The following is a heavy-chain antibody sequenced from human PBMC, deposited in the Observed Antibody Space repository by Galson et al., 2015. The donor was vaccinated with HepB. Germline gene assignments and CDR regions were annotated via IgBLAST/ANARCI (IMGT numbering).Heavy chain of an antibody. V-gene: IGHV3-64*01. CDR2: ISSNGGST. CDR3: ARDSTYGSGSYYKGPYRPLNWFDP. D-gene: IGHD3-10*01. J-gene: IGHJ5*02. Sequence: SLRLSCAASGFTFSSYAMHWVRQAPGKGLEYVSAISSNGGSTYYANSVKGRFTISRDNSKNTLYLQMGSLRAEDMAVYYCARDSTYGSGSYYKGPYRPLNWFDPWGQGTLVTVSS. CDR1: GFTFSSYA.